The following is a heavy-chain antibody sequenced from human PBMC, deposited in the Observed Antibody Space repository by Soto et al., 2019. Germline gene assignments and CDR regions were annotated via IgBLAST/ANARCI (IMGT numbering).Heavy chain of an antibody. V-gene: IGHV3-21*01. D-gene: IGHD5-18*01. CDR2: ISSSSSYI. J-gene: IGHJ4*02. Sequence: PGGSLILSCAASGFTFSSYSMNWVRQAPGKGLEWVSSISSSSSYIYYADSVKGRFTISRDNAKNSLYLQMNSLRAEDTAVYYCARDLSGYSYGHIFDYWGQGTLVTVSS. CDR1: GFTFSSYS. CDR3: ARDLSGYSYGHIFDY.